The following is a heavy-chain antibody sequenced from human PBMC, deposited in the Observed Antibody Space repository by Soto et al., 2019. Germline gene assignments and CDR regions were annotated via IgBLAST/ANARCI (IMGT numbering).Heavy chain of an antibody. Sequence: EVQLLESGGGSVQPGGSLRLSCVSSGFTFNNYAMHWVRRPPGKGLEWVSSISHSGGTTYYADSVKGRFAIARDSLLNTLYLQMNSLRAEATAVYYCAKGRGQNWNFEYWGHGTLVTVSP. CDR2: ISHSGGTT. CDR1: GFTFNNYA. J-gene: IGHJ4*01. D-gene: IGHD1-1*01. V-gene: IGHV3-23*01. CDR3: AKGRGQNWNFEY.